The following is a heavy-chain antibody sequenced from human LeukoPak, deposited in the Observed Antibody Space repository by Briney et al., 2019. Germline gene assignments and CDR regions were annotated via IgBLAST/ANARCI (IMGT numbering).Heavy chain of an antibody. Sequence: GGSLRLSCAASGFTFSSYSMNWVRQAPGKGLEWVSYISSSSSTIYYADSVKARFTICRGNTKNSLYLQMNSLRGEDTAVYYCARDTGSRGRASVWFGPWGQGTLVTVS. J-gene: IGHJ5*02. CDR3: ARDTGSRGRASVWFGP. CDR2: ISSSSSTI. V-gene: IGHV3-48*01. D-gene: IGHD3-10*01. CDR1: GFTFSSYS.